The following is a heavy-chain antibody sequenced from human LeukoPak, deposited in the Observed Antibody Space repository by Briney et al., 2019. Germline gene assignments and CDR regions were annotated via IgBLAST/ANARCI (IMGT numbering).Heavy chain of an antibody. D-gene: IGHD5-18*01. Sequence: ASVKVSCKASGGTFSSYAISWVRQAPGQGLEWMGWINPNSGGTNYAQKFQGRVTMTRDTSISTAYMELSRLRSDDTAVYYCARAGIQLWLEDYWGQGTLVTVSS. V-gene: IGHV1-2*02. CDR3: ARAGIQLWLEDY. J-gene: IGHJ4*02. CDR1: GGTFSSYA. CDR2: INPNSGGT.